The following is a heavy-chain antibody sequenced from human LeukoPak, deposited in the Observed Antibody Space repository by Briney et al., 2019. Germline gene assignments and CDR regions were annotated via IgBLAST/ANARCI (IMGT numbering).Heavy chain of an antibody. V-gene: IGHV3-9*01. CDR3: ARRGYCSITRCYISAGHYYYYMDV. D-gene: IGHD2-2*02. CDR1: GFTFDDYA. J-gene: IGHJ6*03. Sequence: GGSLRLSCAASGFTFDDYAMHWVRQAPGKGLEWVSGISWNSGSIGYADSVKGRFTISRDNAKNSLYLQMNSLRAEDTAVYYCARRGYCSITRCYISAGHYYYYMDVWGKGTTVTVSS. CDR2: ISWNSGSI.